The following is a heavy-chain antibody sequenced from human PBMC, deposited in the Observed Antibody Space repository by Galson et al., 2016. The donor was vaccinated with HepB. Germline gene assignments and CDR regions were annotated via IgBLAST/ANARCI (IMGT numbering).Heavy chain of an antibody. J-gene: IGHJ6*03. D-gene: IGHD2-2*01. V-gene: IGHV5-10-1*01. CDR2: IDPSDSFS. Sequence: QSGAEVKQPGESLRISCKTSGYTFTSYWITWVRQMPGKGLEWLGRIDPSDSFSNYSPSFQGHVSMSVDKSISTAYLQWSCLGASDTATYYCAKRHTVVEPAAIPLSRYYYTHCMDVWGKRTTVTV. CDR1: GYTFTSYW. CDR3: AKRHTVVEPAAIPLSRYYYTHCMDV.